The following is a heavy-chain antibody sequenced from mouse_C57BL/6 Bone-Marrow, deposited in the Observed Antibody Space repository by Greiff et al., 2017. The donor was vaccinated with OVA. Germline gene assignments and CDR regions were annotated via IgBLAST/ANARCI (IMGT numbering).Heavy chain of an antibody. Sequence: EVKLQQSGPELVKPGASVKISCKASGYTFTDYYMNWVKQSHGKSLEWIGDINPNNGGTSYNQKFKGKATLTVDKSSSTAYMELRSLTSEDSAVYYCNYYGSEVAMDYWGQGTSVTVSS. CDR1: GYTFTDYY. CDR3: NYYGSEVAMDY. V-gene: IGHV1-26*01. CDR2: INPNNGGT. D-gene: IGHD1-1*01. J-gene: IGHJ4*01.